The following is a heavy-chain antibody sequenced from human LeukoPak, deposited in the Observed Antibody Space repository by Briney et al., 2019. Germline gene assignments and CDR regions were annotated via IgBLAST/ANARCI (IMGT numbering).Heavy chain of an antibody. CDR1: GGSISSGGYS. CDR2: ICHSGST. D-gene: IGHD3-10*01. CDR3: ARVTMVRGLDY. V-gene: IGHV4-30-2*01. J-gene: IGHJ4*02. Sequence: PSQTLSLTCAVSGGSISSGGYSWSWIRQPPGKGLEWIGYICHSGSTYYNPSLKSRVTISVDRSKNQFSLKLSSVTAADTAVYYCARVTMVRGLDYWGQGTLVTVSS.